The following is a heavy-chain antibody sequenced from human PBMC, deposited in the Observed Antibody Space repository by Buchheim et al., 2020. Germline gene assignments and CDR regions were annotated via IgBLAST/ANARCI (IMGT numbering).Heavy chain of an antibody. Sequence: EVQLVESGGGLVQPGGSLRLSCAASGFTFSSYSMNWVRQAPGKGLEWVSYISSSSTIYYADSVKGRFTISRDNSKNTLYLQMNSLRAEDTAVYYCAKDAEDSSGWFYLDSWGQGTL. CDR2: ISSSSTI. CDR3: AKDAEDSSGWFYLDS. J-gene: IGHJ4*02. D-gene: IGHD6-19*01. CDR1: GFTFSSYS. V-gene: IGHV3-48*01.